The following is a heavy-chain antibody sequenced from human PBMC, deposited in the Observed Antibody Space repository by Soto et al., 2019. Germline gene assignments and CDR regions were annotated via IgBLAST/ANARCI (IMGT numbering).Heavy chain of an antibody. CDR3: TRDRDTCSGGSCYSGYYYYMDV. CDR1: GFTFSDYY. D-gene: IGHD2-15*01. V-gene: IGHV3-11*01. CDR2: ISGSGSVT. J-gene: IGHJ6*03. Sequence: GGSLSLSCAASGFTFSDYYMSWIRQAPGKGLEWVSYISGSGSVTYHADSVKGRFTISRDNAKNSLYLQMNGLRVEDTAAYYCTRDRDTCSGGSCYSGYYYYMDVWGKGTTVTVSS.